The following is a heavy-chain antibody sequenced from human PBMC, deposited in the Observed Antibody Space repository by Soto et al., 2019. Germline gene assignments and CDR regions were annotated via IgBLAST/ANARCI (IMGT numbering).Heavy chain of an antibody. CDR2: ITPMFRSA. J-gene: IGHJ5*02. D-gene: IGHD4-17*01. V-gene: IGHV1-69*01. CDR1: GGTFNRNA. Sequence: QVQLVQSGAEVKKSGSSVKVSCKAYGGTFNRNAINWVRQAPGQGLEWMGGITPMFRSATYAQQFQGRVTIIADESTNTAYVEMSSLRSDATAMYYCAREGGHNYGLGRGQRFDPWGQGTLVTVSS. CDR3: AREGGHNYGLGRGQRFDP.